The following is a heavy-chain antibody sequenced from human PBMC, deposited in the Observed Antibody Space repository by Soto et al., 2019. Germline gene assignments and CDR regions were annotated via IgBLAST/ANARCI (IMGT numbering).Heavy chain of an antibody. CDR2: IYSGGAT. D-gene: IGHD1-1*01. V-gene: IGHV3-66*01. Sequence: EVQLVESGGGLVQPGGSLRLSCAASGFTVSNNYMRWVRQAPGKGLEWVSLIYSGGATYYAGSVEGRFTISGDNSKNTLYLQTNSLRAEDTAVYYCARDGTYNWVGGQGILVTVSS. CDR1: GFTVSNNY. J-gene: IGHJ4*02. CDR3: ARDGTYNWV.